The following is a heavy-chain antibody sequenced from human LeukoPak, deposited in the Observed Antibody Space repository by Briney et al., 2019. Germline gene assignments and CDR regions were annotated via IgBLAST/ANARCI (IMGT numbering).Heavy chain of an antibody. CDR2: IYSSGST. CDR3: ARAAAGYYFDY. CDR1: GGSISSSSYY. V-gene: IGHV4-39*07. J-gene: IGHJ4*02. D-gene: IGHD6-13*01. Sequence: PSETLSLTCTVSGGSISSSSYYWGWIRQPPGKGLEWIGRIYSSGSTVYNPSLKSRVSMSVDTSKNQFSLKLSSVTAADTAVYYCARAAAGYYFDYWGQGTLVTVSS.